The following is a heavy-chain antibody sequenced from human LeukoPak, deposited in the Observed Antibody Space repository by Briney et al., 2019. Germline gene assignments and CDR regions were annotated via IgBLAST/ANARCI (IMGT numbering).Heavy chain of an antibody. Sequence: SETLSLTCTVSGGSISSGDYYWSWIRQPPGKGLEWIGYIYYSGSTYYNPSLKSRVTISVDTSKNQFSLKLSSVTAADTAVYYCARDLVLKDQYYDILTGYDPWGQGTLVTVSS. CDR1: GGSISSGDYY. J-gene: IGHJ5*02. V-gene: IGHV4-30-4*08. D-gene: IGHD3-9*01. CDR2: IYYSGST. CDR3: ARDLVLKDQYYDILTGYDP.